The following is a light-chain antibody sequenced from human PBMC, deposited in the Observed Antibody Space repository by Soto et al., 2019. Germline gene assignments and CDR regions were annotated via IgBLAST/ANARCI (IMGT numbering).Light chain of an antibody. V-gene: IGLV1-40*01. CDR3: QSYDSSLSGYV. CDR2: GNS. CDR1: SSNIGAAYD. J-gene: IGLJ1*01. Sequence: QSVLTQPPSVSGAPGQRVTISCTGSSSNIGAAYDVYWYQQLPGTAPKLLIYGNSNRPSGVPYRFSGSKSGTSASLAITGRQAEDEADYYCQSYDSSLSGYVFGTGTKLTVL.